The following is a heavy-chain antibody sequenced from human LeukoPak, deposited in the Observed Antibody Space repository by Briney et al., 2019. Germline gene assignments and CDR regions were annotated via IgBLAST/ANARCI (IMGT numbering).Heavy chain of an antibody. Sequence: PSETLSLTCAVYGGSFSGYYWSWIRQPPVKGLEWIGEINHSGSTNYNPSLKSRVTISVDTSKNQFSLKLSSVTAADTAVYYCARRAYYYDSSGYAHFDYWGQGTLVTVSS. CDR2: INHSGST. CDR3: ARRAYYYDSSGYAHFDY. CDR1: GGSFSGYY. V-gene: IGHV4-34*01. J-gene: IGHJ4*02. D-gene: IGHD3-22*01.